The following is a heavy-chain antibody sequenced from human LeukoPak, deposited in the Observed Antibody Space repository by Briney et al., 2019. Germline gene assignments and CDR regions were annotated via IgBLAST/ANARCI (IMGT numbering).Heavy chain of an antibody. J-gene: IGHJ4*02. Sequence: GTSVKVSCKASGYTFISYGINWVRQAPGQGLEWMGWISGYNGNTHYAQKLQDRVTMTTDTSTSTANMELKSLRSDDTAVYYCAREGGDYSGYDYWGQGTLVTVSS. CDR2: ISGYNGNT. V-gene: IGHV1-18*01. CDR3: AREGGDYSGYDY. D-gene: IGHD2-21*02. CDR1: GYTFISYG.